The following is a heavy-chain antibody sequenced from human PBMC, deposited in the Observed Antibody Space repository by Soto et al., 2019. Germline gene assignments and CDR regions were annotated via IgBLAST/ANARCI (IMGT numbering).Heavy chain of an antibody. J-gene: IGHJ6*02. CDR1: GFTFSSYG. D-gene: IGHD4-17*01. Sequence: QVQLVESGGGVVQPGRSLRLSCAASGFTFSSYGMHWVRQAPGKGLEWVAVISYDGSNKYYADSVKGRFTISRDNSKNTLYLQINSLRAEDTAVYYCAKDLTVTTWGYYYYYGMDVWGQGTTVTVSS. CDR2: ISYDGSNK. CDR3: AKDLTVTTWGYYYYYGMDV. V-gene: IGHV3-30*18.